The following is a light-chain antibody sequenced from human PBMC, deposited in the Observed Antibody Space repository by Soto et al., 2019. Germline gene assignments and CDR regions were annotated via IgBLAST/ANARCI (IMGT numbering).Light chain of an antibody. V-gene: IGKV3-15*01. CDR2: DES. Sequence: EVVMTQSPASLSVSPGERVTLSCTASQNVGSKLAWYQQKPGQAPRLLMSDESTRATGIPARFSGSGSGTEFSLTISSLQSEDFAVYYCQQYKKWPRTFGGGTKVDIK. CDR1: QNVGSK. J-gene: IGKJ4*01. CDR3: QQYKKWPRT.